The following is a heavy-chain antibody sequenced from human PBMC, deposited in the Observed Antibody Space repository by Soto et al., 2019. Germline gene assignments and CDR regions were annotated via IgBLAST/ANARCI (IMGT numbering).Heavy chain of an antibody. CDR1: GFTFSSYG. Sequence: QVQLVESGGGVVQPGRSLRLSCAASGFTFSSYGMHWVRQAPGKGLEWVAVISYDGSNKYYADSVKGRFTISRDNSKNTLYLQMNSLRAEDTAVYYCAKDPTTVTTVANYYYYSGMDVWGQGTTVTVSS. CDR2: ISYDGSNK. D-gene: IGHD4-4*01. V-gene: IGHV3-30*18. CDR3: AKDPTTVTTVANYYYYSGMDV. J-gene: IGHJ6*02.